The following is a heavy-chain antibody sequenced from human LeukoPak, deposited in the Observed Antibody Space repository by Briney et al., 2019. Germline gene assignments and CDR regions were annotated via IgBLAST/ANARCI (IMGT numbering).Heavy chain of an antibody. V-gene: IGHV3-21*06. CDR2: INNVRSHI. Sequence: GGSLRLSCAVSGFTFSTSAMNWVRQAPGKGLEWVSSINNVRSHIYYADSVRGRFTISRDNANNVLYLQMNSLRAEDTAVYYCARDPTYYLRYGYFDSWGQGTLVTVSS. J-gene: IGHJ4*02. D-gene: IGHD1-26*01. CDR1: GFTFSTSA. CDR3: ARDPTYYLRYGYFDS.